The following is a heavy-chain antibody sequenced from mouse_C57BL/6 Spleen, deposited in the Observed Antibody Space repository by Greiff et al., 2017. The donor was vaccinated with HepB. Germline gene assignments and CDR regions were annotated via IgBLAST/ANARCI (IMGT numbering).Heavy chain of an antibody. J-gene: IGHJ3*01. CDR1: GYSFSSYW. Sequence: VQRVESGAELVKPGASVKISCKASGYSFSSYWMNWVKQRPGKGLEWIGQIYPGDGDTNYNGKFKGKATLTADKSSSTAYMQLSSLTSEDSAVYFCERLTHYDPFAYWCQGTLVTVSA. CDR2: IYPGDGDT. V-gene: IGHV1-80*01. D-gene: IGHD2-4*01. CDR3: ERLTHYDPFAY.